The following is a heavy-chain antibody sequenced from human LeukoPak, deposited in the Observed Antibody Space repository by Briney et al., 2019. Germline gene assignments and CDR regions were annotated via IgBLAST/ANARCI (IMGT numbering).Heavy chain of an antibody. CDR2: MNPNSGKT. CDR1: GYTFTSYD. D-gene: IGHD3-16*02. V-gene: IGHV1-8*03. Sequence: ASVKVPCKAAGYTFTSYDINWVRQATGQGLEWMGWMNPNSGKTGYAQKFQGRVTITRNTSISTAYMELSSLRSEYTAVYYCARYPRSRYYFDYWGQGTLITVSS. CDR3: ARYPRSRYYFDY. J-gene: IGHJ4*02.